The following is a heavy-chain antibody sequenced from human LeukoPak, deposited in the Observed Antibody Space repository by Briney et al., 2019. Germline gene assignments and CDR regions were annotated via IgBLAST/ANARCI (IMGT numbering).Heavy chain of an antibody. J-gene: IGHJ4*02. D-gene: IGHD1-26*01. CDR3: AKDHFKAVGATAHDY. CDR2: IRYDGSNK. CDR1: GFTVSSNY. V-gene: IGHV3-30*02. Sequence: TGGSLRLSCAASGFTVSSNYMSWVRQAPGKGLEWVAFIRYDGSNKYYADSVKGRFTISRDNSKNTLYLQMNSLRAEDTAVYYCAKDHFKAVGATAHDYWGQGTLVTVSS.